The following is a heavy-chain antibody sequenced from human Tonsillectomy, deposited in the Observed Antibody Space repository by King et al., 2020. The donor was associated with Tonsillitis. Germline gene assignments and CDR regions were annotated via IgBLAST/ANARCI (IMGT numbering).Heavy chain of an antibody. D-gene: IGHD6-19*01. CDR1: GFTFSSYG. CDR3: AKDAIAVVAPYYYYYYMDV. Sequence: VQLVESGGGVVQPGRSLRLSCAASGFTFSSYGMHWVRQAPGKGLEWVALISYDGSNRYYADSVKGRFTISRDNSENTLYLQMNSLRAEDTAVYYCAKDAIAVVAPYYYYYYMDVWGKGTTVTVSS. CDR2: ISYDGSNR. V-gene: IGHV3-30*18. J-gene: IGHJ6*03.